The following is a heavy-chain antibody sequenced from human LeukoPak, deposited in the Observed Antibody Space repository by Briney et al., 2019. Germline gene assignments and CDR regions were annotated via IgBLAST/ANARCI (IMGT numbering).Heavy chain of an antibody. D-gene: IGHD3-22*01. CDR3: ARDRYYYDTSGYYSAFET. J-gene: IGHJ3*02. CDR2: VYTSGIISGNT. CDR1: GGSTSSYY. V-gene: IGHV4-4*07. Sequence: SETLSLTCTISGGSTSSYYWSWIRQPPGKGLEWIGRVYTSGIISGNTNYNPSLESRVTMSVDASKNQFSLKLTSVTAADTAIYYCARDRYYYDTSGYYSAFETWGQGTMVTVSS.